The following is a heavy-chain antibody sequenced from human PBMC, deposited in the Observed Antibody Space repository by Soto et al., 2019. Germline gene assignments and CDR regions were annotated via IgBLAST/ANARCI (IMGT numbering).Heavy chain of an antibody. CDR3: ARDRVMYSSSPQPRYYYYGMDV. Sequence: SETLSLTCTVSGGSISSYYWSWIQQPAGKGLEWIGRIYTSGSTNYNPSLKSRVTMSVDTSKNQFSLKLSSVTAADTAVYYCARDRVMYSSSPQPRYYYYGMDVWGQGTTVTVSS. CDR1: GGSISSYY. CDR2: IYTSGST. V-gene: IGHV4-4*07. D-gene: IGHD6-6*01. J-gene: IGHJ6*02.